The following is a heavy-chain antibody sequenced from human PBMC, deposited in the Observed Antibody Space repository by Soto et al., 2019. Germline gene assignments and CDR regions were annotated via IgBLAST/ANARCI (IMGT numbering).Heavy chain of an antibody. J-gene: IGHJ4*02. CDR2: IYYSGST. CDR3: ARGRVPAAMFDY. Sequence: QVQLQESGPGLVKPSQTLSLTCTVSGGSISSGGYYWSWIRQHPGKGLEWIGYIYYSGSTYYNPSLKSRVPISVDTSKNQFSLKLSSVTAADTAVYYCARGRVPAAMFDYWGQGTLVTVSS. V-gene: IGHV4-31*03. D-gene: IGHD2-2*01. CDR1: GGSISSGGYY.